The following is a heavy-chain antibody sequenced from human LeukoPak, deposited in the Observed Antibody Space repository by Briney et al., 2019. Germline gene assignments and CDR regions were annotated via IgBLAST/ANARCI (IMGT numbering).Heavy chain of an antibody. CDR3: ARHTAVTGNSYTYNMDV. V-gene: IGHV4-61*08. CDR1: GGSISSGGYY. CDR2: IYYSGST. J-gene: IGHJ6*02. D-gene: IGHD4-23*01. Sequence: SETLSLTCTVSGGSISSGGYYWSWIRQHPGKGLEWIGYIYYSGSTNYNPSLKSRVTISVDTSKNQLSLELNSVTAADTAGYYCARHTAVTGNSYTYNMDVWGRGTTVTVSS.